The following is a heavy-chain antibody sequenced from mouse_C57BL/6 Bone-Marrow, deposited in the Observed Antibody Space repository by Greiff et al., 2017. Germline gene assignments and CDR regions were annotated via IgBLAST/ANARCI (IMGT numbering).Heavy chain of an antibody. CDR3: TRRETGYYAMDY. Sequence: EVQGVESGGGLVQPGGSMKLSCAASGFTFSDAWMDWVRQSPEKGLEWVAEIRNKANNHATYYVESVKGRFTISRDDSKSSVYLQMNSLRAEDTGIYYCTRRETGYYAMDYWGQGTSVTVSS. CDR2: IRNKANNHAT. V-gene: IGHV6-6*01. D-gene: IGHD4-1*01. J-gene: IGHJ4*01. CDR1: GFTFSDAW.